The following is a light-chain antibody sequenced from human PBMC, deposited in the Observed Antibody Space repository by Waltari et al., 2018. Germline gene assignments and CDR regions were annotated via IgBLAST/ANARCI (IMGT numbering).Light chain of an antibody. CDR2: LGS. Sequence: DIVVTQSPLSLPVTPGEPASISCRSSQSLLHSNGYNYLDWYLQKPGQSPQLLIYLGSNRDSGVPDRFSGSGSGTDFTLKISRVEAEDVGVYYCMQSLQSLWTFGQGTKVEFK. J-gene: IGKJ1*01. V-gene: IGKV2-28*01. CDR1: QSLLHSNGYNY. CDR3: MQSLQSLWT.